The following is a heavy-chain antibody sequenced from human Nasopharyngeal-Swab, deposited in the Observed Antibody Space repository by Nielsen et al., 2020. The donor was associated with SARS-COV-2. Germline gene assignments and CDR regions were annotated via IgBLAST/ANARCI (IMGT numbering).Heavy chain of an antibody. CDR3: AKGTWLVQYFDY. CDR2: IDEYGGIT. D-gene: IGHD6-19*01. CDR1: GYTFSSYW. V-gene: IGHV3-74*01. Sequence: GESLKISCAASGYTFSSYWMHWVRQVPGKGLVWVARIDEYGGITDYADSVKGRFTISRDNSKNTLYLQMNSLRAEDTAVYYCAKGTWLVQYFDYWGQGTLVTVSS. J-gene: IGHJ4*02.